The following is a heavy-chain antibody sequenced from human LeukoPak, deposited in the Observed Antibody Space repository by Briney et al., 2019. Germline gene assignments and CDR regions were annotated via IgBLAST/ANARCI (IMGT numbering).Heavy chain of an antibody. D-gene: IGHD1-26*01. CDR2: IDTVGSTT. J-gene: IGHJ5*02. V-gene: IGHV3-74*03. CDR3: ARVRSGSDDWVDP. CDR1: AFTFSAYW. Sequence: GGSLRLSCAASAFTFSAYWMHWVRQAPGKGLVWVSRIDTVGSTTTYADSVKGRFTISRDNAKNTLHLQMSSLTADDTGVYYCARVRSGSDDWVDPWGQGTLVTVSS.